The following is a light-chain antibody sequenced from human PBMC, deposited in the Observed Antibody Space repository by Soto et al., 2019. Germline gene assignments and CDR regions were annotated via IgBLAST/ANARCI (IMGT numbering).Light chain of an antibody. J-gene: IGKJ5*01. V-gene: IGKV3-15*01. CDR3: QHYDNWPPIT. CDR2: GAS. CDR1: QSVSNK. Sequence: EIVMTQSPATLSVSPGERATLSCRASQSVSNKLAWYQQKPGQAPRLLIYGASTRATGIPARFSGSGSGTEFTLTISSLQSEDFAVYYCQHYDNWPPITFGQGTRLEI.